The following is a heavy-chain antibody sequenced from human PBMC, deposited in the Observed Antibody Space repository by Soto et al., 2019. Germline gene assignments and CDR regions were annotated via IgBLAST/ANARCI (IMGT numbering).Heavy chain of an antibody. CDR2: VHYSGRT. V-gene: IGHV4-39*01. Sequence: SSETLSLTCTVSGDSFTGTTLYWGWIRQPPGKGLEWIGTVHYSGRTYYNPALKSQVIISVDTSKNQFSLKLTSVTAADTAVYYCARRIPFGYGMDVWGQGTTVTVSS. CDR3: ARRIPFGYGMDV. D-gene: IGHD2-21*01. J-gene: IGHJ6*02. CDR1: GDSFTGTTLY.